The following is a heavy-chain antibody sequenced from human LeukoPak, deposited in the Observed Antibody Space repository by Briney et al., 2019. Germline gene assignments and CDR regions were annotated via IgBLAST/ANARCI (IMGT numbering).Heavy chain of an antibody. CDR3: ARDGWWLAHFDY. CDR1: GFTFSSYA. CDR2: ISYDGSNK. J-gene: IGHJ4*02. V-gene: IGHV3-30*04. D-gene: IGHD6-19*01. Sequence: PGGSLRLSCAAPGFTFSSYAMHWVRQAPGKGLEWVAVISYDGSNKYYADSVKGRFTISRDNSKNTLYLQMNSLRAEDTAVYYCARDGWWLAHFDYWGQGTLVTVSS.